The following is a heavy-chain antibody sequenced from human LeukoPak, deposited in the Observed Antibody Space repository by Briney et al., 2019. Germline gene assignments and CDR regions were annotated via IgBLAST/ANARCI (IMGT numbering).Heavy chain of an antibody. Sequence: ASVKVSCKASGYTFTSYYIHWVRQAPGQGLEWMGIINPGGGSTRYAQNFQGRVTMTRDTSTGTVYMELSRLSSDDTAVYYCARDGHDILTGYPRGGWVSYMDVWGKGTTVTISS. J-gene: IGHJ6*03. CDR2: INPGGGST. CDR3: ARDGHDILTGYPRGGWVSYMDV. V-gene: IGHV1-46*01. CDR1: GYTFTSYY. D-gene: IGHD3-9*01.